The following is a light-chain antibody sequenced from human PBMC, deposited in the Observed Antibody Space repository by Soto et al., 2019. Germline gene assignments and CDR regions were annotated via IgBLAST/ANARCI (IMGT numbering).Light chain of an antibody. Sequence: QSALTQPASVSGSPGQSITISCTGTSSDVGGYNYVSWYQQHPGKATKLMIYDVSNRPSGVSNRFSGSKSGNTASLTISGLQAEDEADYYCSSYTSSSTQVLGGGTKVTVL. CDR2: DVS. CDR3: SSYTSSSTQV. V-gene: IGLV2-14*01. CDR1: SSDVGGYNY. J-gene: IGLJ3*02.